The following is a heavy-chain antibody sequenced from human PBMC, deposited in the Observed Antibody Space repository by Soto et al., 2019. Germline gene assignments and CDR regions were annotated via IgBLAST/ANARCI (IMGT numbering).Heavy chain of an antibody. V-gene: IGHV3-23*01. J-gene: IGHJ4*02. CDR1: GFPFSNYA. CDR3: AKIESRFSYDSTGYYPFDY. CDR2: LSGSGVST. Sequence: QLLESGGGLVQPGGSLRLSCVASGFPFSNYAMTWVRQAPGKGLEWVSALSGSGVSTYYADSVMGRFTISRDNSKNTVYLQMNSLRAEDTAVYYCAKIESRFSYDSTGYYPFDYWGQGTLVTVSS. D-gene: IGHD3-22*01.